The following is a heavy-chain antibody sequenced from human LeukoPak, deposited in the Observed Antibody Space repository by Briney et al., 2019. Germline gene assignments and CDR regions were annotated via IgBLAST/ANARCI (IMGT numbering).Heavy chain of an antibody. Sequence: SVKVSCTASGGTFSSYAISWVRQAPGQGLEWMGRIIPILGIANYAQKFQGRVTITADKSTSTAYMELSSLRSEDTAVYYCARGKVGAREYNWFDPWGQGTLVTVSS. J-gene: IGHJ5*02. V-gene: IGHV1-69*04. D-gene: IGHD1-26*01. CDR2: IIPILGIA. CDR1: GGTFSSYA. CDR3: ARGKVGAREYNWFDP.